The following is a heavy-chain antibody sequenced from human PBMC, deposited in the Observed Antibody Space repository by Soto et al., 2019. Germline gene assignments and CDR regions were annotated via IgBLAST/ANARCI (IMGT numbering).Heavy chain of an antibody. V-gene: IGHV3-53*01. CDR3: ERGGEWSNFDY. J-gene: IGHJ4*02. CDR2: IHSGGIT. CDR1: GFTVISNY. D-gene: IGHD3-10*01. Sequence: GGSLRLSCAASGFTVISNYMSWVRQAPGKGLEWVSVIHSGGITYYADSVKGRFTISRDNSKNTLYLQMNSLRAEDTAVYYCERGGEWSNFDYWGQGTLVTVS.